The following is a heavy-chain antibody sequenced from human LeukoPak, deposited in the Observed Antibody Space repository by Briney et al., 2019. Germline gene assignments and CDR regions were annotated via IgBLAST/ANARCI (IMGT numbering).Heavy chain of an antibody. D-gene: IGHD2-15*01. J-gene: IGHJ6*03. CDR3: ARETLLQPYYMDV. Sequence: SETLSLTCTASGGSISSGSYYWSWIRQPAGKGLEWIGRIYTSGSTNYNPSLKSRVTISVDTSKNQFSLKLSSVTAADTAVYYCARETLLQPYYMDVWGKGTTVTVSS. CDR1: GGSISSGSYY. CDR2: IYTSGST. V-gene: IGHV4-61*02.